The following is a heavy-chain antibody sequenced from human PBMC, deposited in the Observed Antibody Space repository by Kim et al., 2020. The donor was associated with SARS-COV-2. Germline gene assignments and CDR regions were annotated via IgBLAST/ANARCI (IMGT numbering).Heavy chain of an antibody. D-gene: IGHD6-6*01. CDR3: AKDLRAARPPYNYYGMDV. J-gene: IGHJ6*02. Sequence: GGSLRLSCAASGFTFSSYGMHWVRQAPGKGLEWVAVIWYDGSNKYYADSVKGRFTISRDNSKNTLYLQMNSLRAEDTAVYYCAKDLRAARPPYNYYGMDVWGQGTTVTVSS. CDR2: IWYDGSNK. CDR1: GFTFSSYG. V-gene: IGHV3-33*06.